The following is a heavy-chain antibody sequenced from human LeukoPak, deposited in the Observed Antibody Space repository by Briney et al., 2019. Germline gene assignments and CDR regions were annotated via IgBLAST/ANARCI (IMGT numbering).Heavy chain of an antibody. J-gene: IGHJ4*02. D-gene: IGHD2-2*02. CDR2: ISSSSSYI. Sequence: GGSLRLSCAASGFTFSSYSMNWVRQAPGKGLEWVSSISSSSSYIYYADSVKGRFTISRDNAKNSLYLQMNSLRAEDTAVYYCARASQPYCSSTGCYTVPSDYWGQGTLVTVSS. V-gene: IGHV3-21*01. CDR3: ARASQPYCSSTGCYTVPSDY. CDR1: GFTFSSYS.